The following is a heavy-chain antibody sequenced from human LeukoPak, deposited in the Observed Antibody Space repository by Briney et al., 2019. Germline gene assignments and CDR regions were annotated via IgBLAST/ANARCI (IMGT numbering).Heavy chain of an antibody. V-gene: IGHV4-59*01. CDR3: ARERGTMVH. CDR1: GGSISSYY. D-gene: IGHD3-10*01. Sequence: SETLSLTCTVSGGSISSYYWSWIRQPPGKGLEWIGYIYYSGSTNYNPSLKSRVTISVDTSKNQFSLKLSSVTAADTAVYYCARERGTMVHWGQGTLVTVSS. J-gene: IGHJ1*01. CDR2: IYYSGST.